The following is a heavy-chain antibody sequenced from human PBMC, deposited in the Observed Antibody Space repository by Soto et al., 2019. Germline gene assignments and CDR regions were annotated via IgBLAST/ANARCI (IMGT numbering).Heavy chain of an antibody. CDR2: INSDGSST. CDR3: ARAGHCSGGTCYSSYFDY. D-gene: IGHD2-15*01. J-gene: IGHJ4*02. V-gene: IGHV3-74*01. Sequence: PGGSLRLSCAASGFTFSSYWMHWVRQAPGRGLVWVSRINSDGSSTSYADSVKGRFTISRDNAKNTLFLQMNSLRAEDTAVYYCARAGHCSGGTCYSSYFDYWAQGA. CDR1: GFTFSSYW.